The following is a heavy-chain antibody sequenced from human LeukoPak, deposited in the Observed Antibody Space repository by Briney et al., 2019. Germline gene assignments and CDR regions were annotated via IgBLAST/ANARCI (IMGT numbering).Heavy chain of an antibody. D-gene: IGHD1-7*01. Sequence: ASVKVSCKASGYTFTGYYIHWVRQAPGQGLEWMGWINPNSGGTNYAQKFQDRSTMARDTSINTAYLELSSLRFGDTAVYYCARDRPGGELVDYWGQGALVTVSS. CDR1: GYTFTGYY. CDR3: ARDRPGGELVDY. J-gene: IGHJ4*02. V-gene: IGHV1-2*02. CDR2: INPNSGGT.